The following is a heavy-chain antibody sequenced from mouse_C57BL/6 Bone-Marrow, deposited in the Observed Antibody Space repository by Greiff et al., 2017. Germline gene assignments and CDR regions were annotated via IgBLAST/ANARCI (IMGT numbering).Heavy chain of an antibody. D-gene: IGHD1-1*01. CDR1: GYTFTDYY. CDR2: IYPGSGNT. Sequence: VQRVESGAELVRPGASVKLSCKASGYTFTDYYINWVKQRPGQGLEWIARIYPGSGNTYYNEKFKGKATLTAEKSSSTAYMQLSSLTSEDSAVYFGARGDYGSSYWYFDVWGTGTTVTVSS. CDR3: ARGDYGSSYWYFDV. J-gene: IGHJ1*03. V-gene: IGHV1-76*01.